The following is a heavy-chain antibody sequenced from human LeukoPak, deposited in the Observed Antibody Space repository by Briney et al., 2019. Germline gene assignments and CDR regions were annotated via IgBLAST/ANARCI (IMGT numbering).Heavy chain of an antibody. CDR3: ARWEESSD. Sequence: ASVKVPCKASGYIFTVYYMHWVRQAPGQGLEWMGWINPNSGGTNYAQKFQGRVTMTRDTSISTAYMELSRLRSDDTAVYYCARWEESSDWGQGTLVTVSS. V-gene: IGHV1-2*02. CDR1: GYIFTVYY. D-gene: IGHD1-26*01. J-gene: IGHJ4*02. CDR2: INPNSGGT.